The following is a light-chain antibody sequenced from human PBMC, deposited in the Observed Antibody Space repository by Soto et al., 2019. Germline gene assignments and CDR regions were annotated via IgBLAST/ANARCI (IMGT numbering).Light chain of an antibody. CDR2: GAS. J-gene: IGKJ4*01. CDR1: QSVSNNY. CDR3: QQYGSSPLT. Sequence: EIVLTQSPGTLSLSPGERATLSCSASQSVSNNYLAWYQQNXGQAPRLIIYGASNRETGIPDRFSGSGSGTEFTLTISRLEPEDFEVDDCQQYGSSPLTFGGGTKVDIK. V-gene: IGKV3-20*01.